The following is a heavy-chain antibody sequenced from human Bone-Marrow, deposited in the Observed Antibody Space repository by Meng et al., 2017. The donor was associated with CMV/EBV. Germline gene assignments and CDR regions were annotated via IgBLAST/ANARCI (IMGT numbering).Heavy chain of an antibody. V-gene: IGHV1-8*02. Sequence: ASVKVSCKASGYTFTGYYMHWVRQAPGQGLEWMGWMNPNSGNTGYAQKFQGRVTMTRNTSISTAYMELSSLRSEDTAVYYCARDVGFEEWELEGWGKGTLVTVSS. D-gene: IGHD1-26*01. CDR3: ARDVGFEEWELEG. J-gene: IGHJ4*02. CDR2: MNPNSGNT. CDR1: GYTFTGYY.